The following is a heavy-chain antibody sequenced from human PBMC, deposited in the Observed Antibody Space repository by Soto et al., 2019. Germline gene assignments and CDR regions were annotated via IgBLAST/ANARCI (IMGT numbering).Heavy chain of an antibody. J-gene: IGHJ6*02. V-gene: IGHV4-38-2*01. Sequence: SETLSLTCVVSGYSISTGYYWGWTLQPPWKGLEWIGSVYHSGVTDYNPSLKSRIIISVDTSKNQFSLKLTSVTAADTAVYFCARAMRDAYNLNYHGMDVWGQGTTVTVSS. D-gene: IGHD1-1*01. CDR2: VYHSGVT. CDR1: GYSISTGYY. CDR3: ARAMRDAYNLNYHGMDV.